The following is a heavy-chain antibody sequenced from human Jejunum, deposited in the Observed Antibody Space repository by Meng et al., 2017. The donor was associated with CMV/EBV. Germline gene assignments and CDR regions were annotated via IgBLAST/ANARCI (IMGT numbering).Heavy chain of an antibody. D-gene: IGHD5/OR15-5a*01. Sequence: SCAVSGFTVSDNFLSWVRQAPGKGLEWVAVIYSIGGTYYADSVRGRFTISRDNSKNTVFLHMNSLRAGDTAVYYCARAGLRAYMDVWGQGTTVTVSS. CDR3: ARAGLRAYMDV. J-gene: IGHJ6*03. CDR2: IYSIGGT. CDR1: GFTVSDNF. V-gene: IGHV3-53*01.